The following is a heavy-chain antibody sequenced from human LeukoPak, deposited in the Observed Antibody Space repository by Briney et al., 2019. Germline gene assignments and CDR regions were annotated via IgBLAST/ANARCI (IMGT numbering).Heavy chain of an antibody. CDR2: ISYDGSNK. D-gene: IGHD3-10*01. Sequence: PGRSLRLSCAASGFTFSSYAMHWVRQAPGKGLEWVAVISYDGSNKYYADSVKGRFTISRDNSKNTLYLQMNSLRAEDTAVYYCARLLLRSWFDPWGQGTLVTVSS. CDR3: ARLLLRSWFDP. V-gene: IGHV3-30*04. J-gene: IGHJ5*02. CDR1: GFTFSSYA.